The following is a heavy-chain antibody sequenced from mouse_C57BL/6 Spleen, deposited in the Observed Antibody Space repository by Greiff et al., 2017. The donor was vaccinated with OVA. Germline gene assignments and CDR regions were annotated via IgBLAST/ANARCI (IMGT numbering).Heavy chain of an antibody. J-gene: IGHJ2*01. V-gene: IGHV1-50*01. Sequence: QVQLQQPGAELVKPGASVKLSCKASGYTFTSYWMQWVKQRPGQGLEWIGEIDPSDSYTNYNQKFKGKATLTVDTSSSTAYMQLSSLTSEDSAVYYCARGYYGSSYFDYWGQGTTLTVSS. CDR2: IDPSDSYT. CDR3: ARGYYGSSYFDY. D-gene: IGHD1-1*01. CDR1: GYTFTSYW.